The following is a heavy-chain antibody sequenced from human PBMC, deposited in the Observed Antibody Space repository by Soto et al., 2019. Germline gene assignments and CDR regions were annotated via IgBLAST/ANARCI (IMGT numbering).Heavy chain of an antibody. J-gene: IGHJ4*03. D-gene: IGHD4-17*01. CDR1: GYTFTGYY. Sequence: ASVKVSCTASGYTFTGYYMHWVRQATGQGLEWMGWMNPNSGNTGYAQKFQGRVTMTRNTSISTAYMELSSLRSEDTAVYYCARGTTCDDWGQGTMVTVSS. V-gene: IGHV1-8*02. CDR3: ARGTTCDD. CDR2: MNPNSGNT.